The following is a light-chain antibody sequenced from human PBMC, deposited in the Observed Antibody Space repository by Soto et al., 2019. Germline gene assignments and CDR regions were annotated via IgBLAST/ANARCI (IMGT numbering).Light chain of an antibody. CDR3: GTWDSSLSVVV. Sequence: QSVLTQPPSVSAAPGQKVTISCSGSSSNTGNNYVSWYQQLPGTAPKLLIYDNNKRPSGIPDRFSGSKSGTSATLGITGLQTGEEGDYYCGTWDSSLSVVVLGGGTKLTVL. CDR2: DNN. CDR1: SSNTGNNY. V-gene: IGLV1-51*01. J-gene: IGLJ2*01.